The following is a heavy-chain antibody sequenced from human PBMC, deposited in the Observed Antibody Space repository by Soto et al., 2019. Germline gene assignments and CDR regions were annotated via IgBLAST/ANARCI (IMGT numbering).Heavy chain of an antibody. Sequence: GESLKISCKGSGYSFTSYWIGWVRQMPGKGLEWMGIIYPGDSDTRYSPSFQGQVTISADKSISTAYLQWSSLKASDTAMYYCARFIGITGTTTQNWFDPWGQGTLVTVSS. V-gene: IGHV5-51*01. D-gene: IGHD1-7*01. J-gene: IGHJ5*02. CDR2: IYPGDSDT. CDR3: ARFIGITGTTTQNWFDP. CDR1: GYSFTSYW.